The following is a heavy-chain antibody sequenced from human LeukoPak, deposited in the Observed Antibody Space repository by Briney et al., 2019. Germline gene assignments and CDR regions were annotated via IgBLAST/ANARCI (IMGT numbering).Heavy chain of an antibody. D-gene: IGHD2-15*01. CDR1: GASIRSGDYY. CDR2: IYDSGST. Sequence: SETLSLTCTVSGASIRSGDYYWSWIRQPPGKGLEWIGYIYDSGSTYYNPSLKSRITIPVDTSENRFSLKLSSVTATDTAVYYCARDCSGGSCYGAFDIWGQGTMVTVSS. CDR3: ARDCSGGSCYGAFDI. V-gene: IGHV4-30-4*01. J-gene: IGHJ3*02.